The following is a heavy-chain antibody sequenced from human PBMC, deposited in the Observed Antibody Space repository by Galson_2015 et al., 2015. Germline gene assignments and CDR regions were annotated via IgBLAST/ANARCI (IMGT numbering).Heavy chain of an antibody. V-gene: IGHV3-23*01. Sequence: SLRLSCAASGFTFSSYAMSWVRQAPGKGLEWVSVTTSSGGSTYYADSVKGRFTMSRDNSKNTLYLQMNSLRAEDTAVYYCAEASYDFWSGYRPSGMDVWGQGTTVTVSS. CDR1: GFTFSSYA. J-gene: IGHJ6*02. D-gene: IGHD3-3*01. CDR2: TTSSGGST. CDR3: AEASYDFWSGYRPSGMDV.